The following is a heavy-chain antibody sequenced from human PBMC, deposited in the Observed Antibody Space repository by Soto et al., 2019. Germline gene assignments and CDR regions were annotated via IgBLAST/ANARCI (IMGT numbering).Heavy chain of an antibody. CDR3: ARDAVVVAATRFLSGRGHDAFDI. CDR1: GYTFTSYA. Sequence: ASVKVSCKASGYTFTSYAISWVRQAPGQRLEWMGWINPNSGGTNYAQKFQGWVTMTRDTSISTAYMELSRLRSDDTAVYYCARDAVVVAATRFLSGRGHDAFDIWGQGTMVTVSS. V-gene: IGHV1-2*04. D-gene: IGHD2-15*01. CDR2: INPNSGGT. J-gene: IGHJ3*02.